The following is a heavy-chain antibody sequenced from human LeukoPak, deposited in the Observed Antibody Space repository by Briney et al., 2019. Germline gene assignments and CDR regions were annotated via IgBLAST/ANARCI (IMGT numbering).Heavy chain of an antibody. CDR3: ARDFWDRQLYLGDDY. CDR1: GFPLSDYW. V-gene: IGHV3-7*01. J-gene: IGHJ4*02. D-gene: IGHD2-2*02. Sequence: GGSLRLSCAASGFPLSDYWMSWVRQAPGKGLEWVANIKQDGGEIYYVDSVKGRFTISRDNAKNSLYLQMNSLTAEDTAVYYCARDFWDRQLYLGDDYWGQGTLVTVSS. CDR2: IKQDGGEI.